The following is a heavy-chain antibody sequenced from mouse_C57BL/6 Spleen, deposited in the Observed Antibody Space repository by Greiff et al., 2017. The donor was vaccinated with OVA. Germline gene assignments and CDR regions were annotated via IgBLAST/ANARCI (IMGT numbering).Heavy chain of an antibody. CDR2: ISDGGSYT. D-gene: IGHD2-3*01. J-gene: IGHJ2*01. CDR1: GFTFSSYA. CDR3: ARGDGYYDYFDY. V-gene: IGHV5-4*01. Sequence: VQLQQSGGGLVKPGGSLKLSCAASGFTFSSYAMSWVRQTPEKRLEWVATISDGGSYTYYPDNVKGRFTISRDNAKNNLYLQMSHLKSEDTAMYYCARGDGYYDYFDYWGQGTTLTVSS.